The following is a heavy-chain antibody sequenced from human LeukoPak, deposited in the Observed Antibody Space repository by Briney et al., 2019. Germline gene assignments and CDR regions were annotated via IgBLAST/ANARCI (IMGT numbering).Heavy chain of an antibody. V-gene: IGHV4-4*02. CDR2: VHLDGRT. CDR3: AREGGFYRPLDY. D-gene: IGHD3-3*01. CDR1: GGSVINTNW. J-gene: IGHJ4*02. Sequence: AETLSLTCGVSGGSVINTNWWTWLRQPPGKGLEWIGEVHLDGRTNYNPSLESRLTMSVDVSENQVSLKLTSVTAADTAVYYCAREGGFYRPLDYSGQATIATVSS.